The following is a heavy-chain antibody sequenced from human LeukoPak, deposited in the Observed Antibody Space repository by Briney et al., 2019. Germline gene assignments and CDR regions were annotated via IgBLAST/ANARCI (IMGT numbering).Heavy chain of an antibody. J-gene: IGHJ4*02. CDR1: GFTVSSNS. Sequence: PGGSLRLSCAASGFTVSSNSMSWVRQAPGKGLEWVSVIYSGGSTYYADSVKGRFTISRDNSKNTLYLQMNSLRAEDTAVYYCAKDRVAVAGTLGYYFDYWGQGTLVTVSS. CDR2: IYSGGST. V-gene: IGHV3-53*01. D-gene: IGHD6-19*01. CDR3: AKDRVAVAGTLGYYFDY.